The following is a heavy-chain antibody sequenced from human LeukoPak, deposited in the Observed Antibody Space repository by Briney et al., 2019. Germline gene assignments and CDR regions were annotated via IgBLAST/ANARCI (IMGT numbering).Heavy chain of an antibody. D-gene: IGHD6-13*01. CDR3: ARDDFKMSSWDV. CDR1: DDSITIYY. J-gene: IGHJ6*04. Sequence: SETLSLTCTVSDDSITIYYWSWIRQPPGKGLEWIGYIDHTGSTNYNPSLKSRVTMSVDTSKNQFSLKLSSVTAADTAVYYCARDDFKMSSWDVWGKGTTVTISS. V-gene: IGHV4-59*12. CDR2: IDHTGST.